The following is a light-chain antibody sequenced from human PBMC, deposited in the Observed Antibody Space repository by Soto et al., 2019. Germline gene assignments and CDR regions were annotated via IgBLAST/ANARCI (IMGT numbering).Light chain of an antibody. J-gene: IGLJ1*01. CDR2: YVV. Sequence: QSALTQPASVSGSPGQSITISCTGTSRDVGAYNYVSWYLQYPDKAPQLLIYYVVHRPSGVSSRFSGSKSGNTASLTISGLQAEDEGDYYCGSYADGSTYFFGTGTKLTVL. CDR1: SRDVGAYNY. V-gene: IGLV2-14*03. CDR3: GSYADGSTYF.